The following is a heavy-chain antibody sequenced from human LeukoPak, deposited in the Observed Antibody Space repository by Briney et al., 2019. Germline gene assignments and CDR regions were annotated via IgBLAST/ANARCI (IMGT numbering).Heavy chain of an antibody. CDR2: IYTSGST. CDR1: GGSISSSSYY. CDR3: ARDRGKSTYASFDY. V-gene: IGHV4-61*02. J-gene: IGHJ4*02. D-gene: IGHD5/OR15-5a*01. Sequence: PSETLSLTCTVSGGSISSSSYYWSWIRQPAGKGLEWIGRIYTSGSTNYNPSLKSRVTMSVDTSKNQFSLKLSSVTAADTAVYYCARDRGKSTYASFDYWGQGTLVTVSS.